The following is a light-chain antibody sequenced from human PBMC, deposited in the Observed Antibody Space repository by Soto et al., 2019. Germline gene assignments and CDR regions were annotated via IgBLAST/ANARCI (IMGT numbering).Light chain of an antibody. Sequence: DIQLTHAASTLSASVGDRVTITCRASQSISSWLAWYQQMPGKAPKLLIYDASSLQSGVPSRFSGRGSGTEYTLKVSSLQFEDLSSDHRVQHTSSPHPFCQGTKVESK. CDR1: QSISSW. CDR2: DAS. V-gene: IGKV1-5*01. J-gene: IGKJ1*01. CDR3: VQHTSSPHP.